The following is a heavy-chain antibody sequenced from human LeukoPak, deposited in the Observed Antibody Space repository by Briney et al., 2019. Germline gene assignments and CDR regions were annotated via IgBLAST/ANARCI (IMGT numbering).Heavy chain of an antibody. J-gene: IGHJ5*02. Sequence: PSETLSLTCTVSGGSISSSSYYWGWIRQPPRKGLEWIGSIYYSGSTYYNPSLKSRVTISVDTSKNQFFLKLTSVTAADTAVYYCARRVNYDSSVSWFDPWGQGTLVTVSS. V-gene: IGHV4-39*07. CDR3: ARRVNYDSSVSWFDP. D-gene: IGHD3-22*01. CDR2: IYYSGST. CDR1: GGSISSSSYY.